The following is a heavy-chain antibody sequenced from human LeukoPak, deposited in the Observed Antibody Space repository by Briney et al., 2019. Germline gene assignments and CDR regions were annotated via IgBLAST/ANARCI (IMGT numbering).Heavy chain of an antibody. V-gene: IGHV3-23*01. CDR3: ARAAMVRGVDYFDY. J-gene: IGHJ4*02. D-gene: IGHD3-10*01. CDR1: GFTFSSYS. Sequence: GGSLRLSCAASGFTFSSYSMSWVRQALGKGLNWVSVISKSGDSTYSADSVKGRFTISRDNSKNTLYLQMNSLRAEDTAVYYCARAAMVRGVDYFDYWGQGTLVTVSS. CDR2: ISKSGDST.